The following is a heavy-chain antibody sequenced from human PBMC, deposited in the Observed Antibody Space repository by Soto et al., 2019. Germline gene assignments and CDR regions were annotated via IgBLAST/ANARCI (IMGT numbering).Heavy chain of an antibody. V-gene: IGHV3-23*01. J-gene: IGHJ4*02. D-gene: IGHD3-3*01. Sequence: GGSLRLSCAASGFTFSSYAMSWVRQAPGKGLEWVSAISGSGGSTYYADSVKGRFTISRDNSKNTLYLQMNSLRAEDTAVYYCAKGQYYDFWSGYSEGYYFDYWGQGTLVTVSS. CDR2: ISGSGGST. CDR1: GFTFSSYA. CDR3: AKGQYYDFWSGYSEGYYFDY.